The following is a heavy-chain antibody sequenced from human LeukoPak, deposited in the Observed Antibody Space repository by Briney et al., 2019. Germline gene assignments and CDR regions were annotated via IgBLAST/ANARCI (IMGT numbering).Heavy chain of an antibody. J-gene: IGHJ4*02. Sequence: ASVKVSCKASGYTFTSYGISWVRQAPGQGLEWMGWMNPNSGNTGYAQKFQGRVTMTRNTSISTAYMELSSLRSEDTAVYYCARGIGVLLWFGNIDYWGQGTLVAVSS. CDR2: MNPNSGNT. V-gene: IGHV1-8*02. D-gene: IGHD3-10*01. CDR1: GYTFTSYG. CDR3: ARGIGVLLWFGNIDY.